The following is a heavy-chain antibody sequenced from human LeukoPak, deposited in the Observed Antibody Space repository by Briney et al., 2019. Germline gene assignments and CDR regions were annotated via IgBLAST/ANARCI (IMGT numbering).Heavy chain of an antibody. CDR1: GGSISSYY. J-gene: IGHJ3*02. Sequence: SETLSLTCTVSGGSISSYYWSWIRQPPGKGLEYIGYIYYSGSTNYNPSLKSRVTISVDTSKNQFSLKLSSVTAADTAVYYCARGKWDLESGEAFDIWGQGTMVTVSS. V-gene: IGHV4-59*01. CDR3: ARGKWDLESGEAFDI. CDR2: IYYSGST. D-gene: IGHD1-26*01.